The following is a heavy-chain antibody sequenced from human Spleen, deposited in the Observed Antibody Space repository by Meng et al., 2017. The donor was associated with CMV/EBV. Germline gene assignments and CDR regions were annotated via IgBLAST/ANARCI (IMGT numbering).Heavy chain of an antibody. CDR1: GYSISSGYY. CDR2: IYHSGST. J-gene: IGHJ5*02. D-gene: IGHD2-2*01. Sequence: SETLSLTCTVSGYSISSGYYWGWIRQPPGKGLEWIGSIYHSGSTYYNPSLKSRVTISVDTSKNQFSLKLSSVTAADTAVYYCARGVVVPEVIMEGDNWFDPWGQGTLVTVSS. CDR3: ARGVVVPEVIMEGDNWFDP. V-gene: IGHV4-38-2*02.